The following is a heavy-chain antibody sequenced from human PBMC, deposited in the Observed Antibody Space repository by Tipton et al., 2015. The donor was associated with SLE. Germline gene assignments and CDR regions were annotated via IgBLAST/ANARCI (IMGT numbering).Heavy chain of an antibody. CDR2: IYSGGGT. CDR3: ARKYYDSSGYYSHYYYGMDV. V-gene: IGHV3-53*05. J-gene: IGHJ6*02. D-gene: IGHD3-22*01. CDR1: GFTVSSNH. Sequence: SLRLSCAASGFTVSSNHMNWVRQAPGKGLEWVSFIYSGGGTYYADSVKGRFTISRDSSKNTLNLQMNSLRAEDTAVYYCARKYYDSSGYYSHYYYGMDVWGQGTTVTVSS.